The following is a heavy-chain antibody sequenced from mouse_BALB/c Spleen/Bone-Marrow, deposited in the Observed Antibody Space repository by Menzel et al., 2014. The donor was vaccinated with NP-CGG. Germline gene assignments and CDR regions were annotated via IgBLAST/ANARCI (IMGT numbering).Heavy chain of an antibody. CDR2: IWSGGST. CDR3: TRNGDYAMDY. V-gene: IGHV2-2*03. CDR1: GFSLTSYG. Sequence: QVQLKESGPGLVQPSQSLSITCTVSGFSLTSYGVHWVRQSPGKGLEWLGAIWSGGSTDYNAAFISRLSIIKDNSKSQVFFKMNSLQSNVTAIYYCTRNGDYAMDYWGQGTSVTVSS. J-gene: IGHJ4*01.